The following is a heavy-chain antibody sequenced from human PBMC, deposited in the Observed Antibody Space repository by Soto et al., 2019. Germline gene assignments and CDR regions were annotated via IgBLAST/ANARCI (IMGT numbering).Heavy chain of an antibody. CDR1: GYTFSRYG. V-gene: IGHV1-18*01. CDR2: INGNTGHT. Sequence: QVQLVQSGAEVREPGASVKVSCKTSGYTFSRYGITWVRQAPGQGLEWMGWINGNTGHTIYAMNLEDRLTIKTDTSTSTAYMDLRSLKSDHTAAYYCARERKWEPLPYWGQGTLVTVSS. CDR3: ARERKWEPLPY. J-gene: IGHJ4*02. D-gene: IGHD1-26*01.